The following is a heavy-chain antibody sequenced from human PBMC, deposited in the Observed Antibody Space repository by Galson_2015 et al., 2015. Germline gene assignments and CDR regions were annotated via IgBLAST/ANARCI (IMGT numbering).Heavy chain of an antibody. J-gene: IGHJ6*02. D-gene: IGHD3-3*01. CDR1: GFTFSSYG. CDR2: ISYDGSNK. V-gene: IGHV3-30*18. Sequence: SLRLSCAASGFTFSSYGMHWVRQAPGKGLEWVAVISYDGSNKYYADSVKGRFTISRDNSKNTLYLQMNSLRAEDTAVYYCAKDLPPLLDQEAGYYYGMDVWGQGTTVTVSS. CDR3: AKDLPPLLDQEAGYYYGMDV.